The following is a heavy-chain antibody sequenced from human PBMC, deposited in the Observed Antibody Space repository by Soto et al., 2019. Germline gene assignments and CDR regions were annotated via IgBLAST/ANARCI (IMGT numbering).Heavy chain of an antibody. D-gene: IGHD1-7*01. J-gene: IGHJ3*02. CDR1: GFTFSTYS. Sequence: GESLRLSFAASGFTFSTYSMTWVRQAPGKGLEWVAHITATGGSTYYADSVRGRFTTSRDTSGNTLYLQMNSLRAEDTALYYCAKCMQAYWNYDAHHIWGQGTMVTVSS. CDR3: AKCMQAYWNYDAHHI. V-gene: IGHV3-23*01. CDR2: ITATGGST.